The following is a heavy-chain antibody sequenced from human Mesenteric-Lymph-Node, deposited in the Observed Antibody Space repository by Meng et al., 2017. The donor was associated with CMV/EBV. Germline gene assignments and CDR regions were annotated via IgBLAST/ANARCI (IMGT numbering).Heavy chain of an antibody. CDR2: IYAGGSST. J-gene: IGHJ4*02. CDR1: GFTFSSYA. Sequence: GESLKISCAASGFTFSSYAVSWVRQAPGKGLEWVSVIYAGGSSTYYADSVKGRFTISRDNSKNTLYLQMNSLRAEDTAVYYCARGRGRLDYWGQGTLVTVSS. V-gene: IGHV3-23*03. D-gene: IGHD3-10*01. CDR3: ARGRGRLDY.